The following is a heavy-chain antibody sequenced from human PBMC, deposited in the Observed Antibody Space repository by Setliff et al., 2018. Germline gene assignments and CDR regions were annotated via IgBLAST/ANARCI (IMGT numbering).Heavy chain of an antibody. CDR2: IYTDNGNT. V-gene: IGHV1-3*04. Sequence: ASVKVSCKASGYTFSANAIHWVRQAPGQRLEWMGFIYTDNGNTKYSKNFQDRVAITRDTSASTAYMERSSLTSEDTAVYFCARGSRGFDYWGQGALVTVSS. CDR1: GYTFSANA. J-gene: IGHJ4*02. CDR3: ARGSRGFDY.